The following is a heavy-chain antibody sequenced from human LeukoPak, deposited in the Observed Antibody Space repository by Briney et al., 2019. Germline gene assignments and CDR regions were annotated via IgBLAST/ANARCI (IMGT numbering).Heavy chain of an antibody. CDR3: ARGDGGYGSHLDY. J-gene: IGHJ4*02. D-gene: IGHD5-12*01. V-gene: IGHV1-2*02. Sequence: SVKVSCKASGYTFTGYYMHWVRQAPGQGLEWMGWINPNSGGTNYAQKFQGRVTMTRDTSISTAYMELSRLRSDDTAVYYCARGDGGYGSHLDYWGQGTLVTVSS. CDR1: GYTFTGYY. CDR2: INPNSGGT.